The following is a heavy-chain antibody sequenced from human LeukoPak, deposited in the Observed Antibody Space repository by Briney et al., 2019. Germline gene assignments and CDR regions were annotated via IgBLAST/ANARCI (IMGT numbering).Heavy chain of an antibody. V-gene: IGHV4-59*08. CDR3: SRRYTASPGERFDY. J-gene: IGHJ4*02. CDR2: IYYSGNN. Sequence: SETLSLTCTVSGGSFSNFFYWTWIRQPPGRGLEWIGYIYYSGNNHYNPSLKSRVTISLDSAKNQFSLMLGSRTAADTAVYYCSRRYTASPGERFDYWGPGILVTVSS. CDR1: GGSFSNFFY. D-gene: IGHD2-2*02.